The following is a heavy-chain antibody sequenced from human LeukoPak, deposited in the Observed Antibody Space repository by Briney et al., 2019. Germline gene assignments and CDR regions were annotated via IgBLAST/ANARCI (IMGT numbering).Heavy chain of an antibody. CDR2: IYYSGST. Sequence: PSETLSLTCTVPGGSISSYYWSWIRQPPGKGLEWIGYIYYSGSTNYNPSLKSRVTISVDTSKNQFSLKLSSVTAADTAVYYCARHGDDYGDYAIDYWGQGTLVTVSS. CDR3: ARHGDDYGDYAIDY. J-gene: IGHJ4*02. CDR1: GGSISSYY. D-gene: IGHD4-17*01. V-gene: IGHV4-59*08.